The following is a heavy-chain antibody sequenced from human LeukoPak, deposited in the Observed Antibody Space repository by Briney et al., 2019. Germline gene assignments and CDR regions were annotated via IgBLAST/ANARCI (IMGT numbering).Heavy chain of an antibody. CDR1: GYTFTGYY. Sequence: ASVKVSCKASGYTFTGYYMHWVRQAPGQGLEWMGWINPNSGGTNYAQKFQGWVTMTRDTFISTAYMELSGLRSDDTAVYYCARGSSGDFDYWGQGTLVTVSS. CDR2: INPNSGGT. D-gene: IGHD6-19*01. J-gene: IGHJ4*02. CDR3: ARGSSGDFDY. V-gene: IGHV1-2*04.